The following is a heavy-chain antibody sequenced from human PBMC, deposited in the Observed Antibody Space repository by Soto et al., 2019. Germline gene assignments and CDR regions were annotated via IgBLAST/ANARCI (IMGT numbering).Heavy chain of an antibody. CDR2: IIPIFGTA. V-gene: IGHV1-69*13. D-gene: IGHD1-26*01. CDR1: GDTFSSYA. Sequence: AAVKVSCKASGDTFSSYAISWVRQAPGQGLEWMGGIIPIFGTANYAQKFQGRVTITADESTSTAYMELSSLRSEDTAVYYCERDYSGSYEDRAVVIWGQGTMVTVS. J-gene: IGHJ3*02. CDR3: ERDYSGSYEDRAVVI.